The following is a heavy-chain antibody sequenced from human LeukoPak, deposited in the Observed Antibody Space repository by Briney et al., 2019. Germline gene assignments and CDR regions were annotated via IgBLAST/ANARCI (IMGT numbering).Heavy chain of an antibody. J-gene: IGHJ4*02. Sequence: PGGSLRLSCTASGFTFSSYWMTWVRQAPGKGLEWVANIKQDGSENYYVGSVTGRFTISRDNAKNSLYLQMNSLRGEDTAVYYCARDVNGYRDYWGQGALVTVSS. D-gene: IGHD2-8*01. CDR1: GFTFSSYW. CDR3: ARDVNGYRDY. V-gene: IGHV3-7*01. CDR2: IKQDGSEN.